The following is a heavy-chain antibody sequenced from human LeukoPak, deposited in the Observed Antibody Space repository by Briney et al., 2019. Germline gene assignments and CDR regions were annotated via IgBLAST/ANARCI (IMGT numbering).Heavy chain of an antibody. CDR1: GFTFINYY. Sequence: GASVKVSCKASGFTFINYYMHWVRQAPGQGLEWLGIINLSGGSTHYPQKFQDRVTMTRDTSTSTVYMELSSLRSEDTAVYYCARSEYFDWLLPNYYYYGMDVWGQGTTVTVSS. J-gene: IGHJ6*02. D-gene: IGHD3-9*01. CDR3: ARSEYFDWLLPNYYYYGMDV. CDR2: INLSGGST. V-gene: IGHV1-46*01.